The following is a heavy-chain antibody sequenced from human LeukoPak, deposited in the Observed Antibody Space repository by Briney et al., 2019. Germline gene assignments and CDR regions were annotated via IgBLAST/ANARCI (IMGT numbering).Heavy chain of an antibody. Sequence: GGSLRLSCAASGFTFSSYAMSWVRQAPGKGLEWASAISGSGGSTYYADSVKGRFTISRDNSKNTLYLQMNSLRAEDTAVYYCAKVISGLATMLPFDYWGRGTLVTVSS. CDR3: AKVISGLATMLPFDY. D-gene: IGHD5-24*01. V-gene: IGHV3-23*01. CDR1: GFTFSSYA. CDR2: ISGSGGST. J-gene: IGHJ4*02.